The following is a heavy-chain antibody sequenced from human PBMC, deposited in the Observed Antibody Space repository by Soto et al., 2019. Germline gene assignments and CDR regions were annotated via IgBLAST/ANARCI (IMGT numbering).Heavy chain of an antibody. CDR2: ISGNGGNT. CDR1: GFAFRSYP. CDR3: ARERPAGSYDY. J-gene: IGHJ4*02. V-gene: IGHV3-64*02. Sequence: GGSLRLSCTASGFAFRSYPMHWVRQAPGKGLEPVSAISGNGGNTYYVDSVKGRFTISRDNSKNTLYLQMGGLTIEDMALYYCARERPAGSYDYWGRGTLVTVSS. D-gene: IGHD1-26*01.